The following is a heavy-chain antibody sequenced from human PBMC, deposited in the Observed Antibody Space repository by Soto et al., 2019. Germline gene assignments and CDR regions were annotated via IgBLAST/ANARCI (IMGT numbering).Heavy chain of an antibody. CDR3: AIGPRMWLAGGGY. CDR2: INHSGIT. J-gene: IGHJ4*02. V-gene: IGHV4-38-2*01. D-gene: IGHD6-19*01. CDR1: GYSITSDYY. Sequence: SETLSLTCAVSGYSITSDYYWVLMRQPPGKGLEWLGEINHSGITDYNPSLKSRITISIDTSKKQFSLKLNSVTAADTAVYYCAIGPRMWLAGGGYWGQGTQVTVSS.